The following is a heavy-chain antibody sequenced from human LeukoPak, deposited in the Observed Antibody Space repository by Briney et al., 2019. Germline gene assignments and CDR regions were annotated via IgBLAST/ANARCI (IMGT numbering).Heavy chain of an antibody. CDR2: IKHSGST. V-gene: IGHV4-34*01. Sequence: SETLSLTCAVYGGSFSGYYWSWIRQPPGKGLEWIGEIKHSGSTNYNPSLKSRVTISVDTSKNQFSLKLSSVTAADTAMYYCAIRIDPFDYWGQGTLVTVSS. CDR3: AIRIDPFDY. J-gene: IGHJ4*02. D-gene: IGHD3-3*02. CDR1: GGSFSGYY.